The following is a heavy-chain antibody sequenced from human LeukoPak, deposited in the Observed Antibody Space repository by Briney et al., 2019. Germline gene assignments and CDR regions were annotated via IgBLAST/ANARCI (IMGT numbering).Heavy chain of an antibody. D-gene: IGHD3-10*01. CDR1: GFTVSSNY. V-gene: IGHV3-66*01. CDR2: IYGGGST. Sequence: GGSLRLSCAASGFTVSSNYMSWVRQAPGKGLEWVSVIYGGGSTYYADSVKGRFTISRDNSKNTLYLQMNSLRAEDTAVYYCARDRGLQKLDAFDIWGQGTMVTVSS. CDR3: ARDRGLQKLDAFDI. J-gene: IGHJ3*02.